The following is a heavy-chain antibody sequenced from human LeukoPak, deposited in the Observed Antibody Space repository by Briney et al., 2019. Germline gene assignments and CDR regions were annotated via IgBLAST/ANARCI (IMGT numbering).Heavy chain of an antibody. CDR2: ISGSGDST. J-gene: IGHJ4*02. D-gene: IGHD3-9*01. CDR1: GFSFSSCA. CDR3: ARPPSDNLLTGSLYYFDN. Sequence: GGSLRLSCAASGFSFSSCALRWVRQAPAKGLEWVSGISGSGDSTDYADSVKGRFTISRDNSKNTLYLQINSLRAEDTAVYYCARPPSDNLLTGSLYYFDNWGQGTLVTVSS. V-gene: IGHV3-23*01.